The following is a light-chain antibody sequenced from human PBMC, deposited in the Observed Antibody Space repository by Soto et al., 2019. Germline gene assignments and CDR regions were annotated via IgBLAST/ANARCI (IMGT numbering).Light chain of an antibody. CDR3: CSYAGSSFYV. CDR2: EVS. Sequence: QSALTQPASVSGSPGQSITISCTGTSSDVGSYNLVSWYQQHRGKAPKLMIYEVSKRPSGVSNRFSGSKSGNTASLTISGLQAEDEADYYCCSYAGSSFYVFGTGTKVTVL. J-gene: IGLJ1*01. CDR1: SSDVGSYNL. V-gene: IGLV2-23*02.